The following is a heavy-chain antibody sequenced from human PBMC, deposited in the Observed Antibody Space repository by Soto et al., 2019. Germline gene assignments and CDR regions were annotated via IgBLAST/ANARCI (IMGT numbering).Heavy chain of an antibody. V-gene: IGHV4-39*01. CDR1: GGSISSSSYY. CDR3: AGSGSHDSFDS. Sequence: SETLSLTCTVSGGSISSSSYYWGWIRQPPGKGLEWIGSIYYSGSTYYNPSLKSRVTISVDTSKNQFSLKLSSVTAADTAVYYCAGSGSHDSFDSCGHANLLTVSS. J-gene: IGHJ5*01. CDR2: IYYSGST. D-gene: IGHD3-10*01.